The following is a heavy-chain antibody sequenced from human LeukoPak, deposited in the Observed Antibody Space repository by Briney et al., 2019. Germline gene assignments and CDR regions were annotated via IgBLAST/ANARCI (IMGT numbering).Heavy chain of an antibody. CDR2: ISSSSSTI. Sequence: GGSLRLSCAASGFTFSSYSMNWVRQAPGKGLEWVSYISSSSSTIYYADSVKGRFTISRDNAKNSLYLQVNSLRDEDTAVYYCARGEDIVVVRTTTNLDYWGQGTLVTVSS. V-gene: IGHV3-48*02. CDR3: ARGEDIVVVRTTTNLDY. CDR1: GFTFSSYS. D-gene: IGHD2-2*01. J-gene: IGHJ4*02.